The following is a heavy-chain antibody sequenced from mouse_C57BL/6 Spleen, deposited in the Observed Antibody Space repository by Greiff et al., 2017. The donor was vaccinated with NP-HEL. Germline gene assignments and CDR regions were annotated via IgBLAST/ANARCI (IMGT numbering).Heavy chain of an antibody. V-gene: IGHV1-69*01. CDR1: GYTFTSYW. Sequence: QVQLQQPGAELVMPGASVKLSCKASGYTFTSYWMHWVKQRPGQGLEWIGEIDPSDSYTNYNQKFKGKSTLTVDKSSSTAYMQLSSRTSEDSAVYYCARRDTTGFAYWGQGTLVTVAA. J-gene: IGHJ3*01. CDR2: IDPSDSYT. D-gene: IGHD1-1*01. CDR3: ARRDTTGFAY.